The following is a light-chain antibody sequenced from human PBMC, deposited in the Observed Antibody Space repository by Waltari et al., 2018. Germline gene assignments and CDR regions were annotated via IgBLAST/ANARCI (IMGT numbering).Light chain of an antibody. V-gene: IGKV3-11*01. J-gene: IGKJ4*01. Sequence: EVVLTQSPATLSLSPGERATLSCRASQTVYNFLAWYQQKPGQAPRLIIYEASQRATGIPARFSGSGSGTDFTLTINNLEPEDVGVYYCQQRANWPPLTFGGGTKVEIK. CDR3: QQRANWPPLT. CDR1: QTVYNF. CDR2: EAS.